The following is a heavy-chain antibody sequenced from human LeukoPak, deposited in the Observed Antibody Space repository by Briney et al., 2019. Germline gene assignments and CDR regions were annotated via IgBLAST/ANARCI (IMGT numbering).Heavy chain of an antibody. D-gene: IGHD3-9*01. CDR1: GYTFTGYY. CDR3: ARDRNDILTGYYKNAFDI. CDR2: INPNSGGT. J-gene: IGHJ3*02. Sequence: ASVKVSCKASGYTFTGYYMHWVRQAPGQGLEWMGRINPNSGGTNYAQKFQGRVTMTRDTSISTDYMELSRLRSDDTAVYYCARDRNDILTGYYKNAFDIWGQGTMVTVSS. V-gene: IGHV1-2*06.